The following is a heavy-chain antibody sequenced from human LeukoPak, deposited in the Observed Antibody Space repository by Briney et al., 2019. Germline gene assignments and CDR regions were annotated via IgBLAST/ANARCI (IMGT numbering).Heavy chain of an antibody. J-gene: IGHJ4*02. V-gene: IGHV3-23*01. Sequence: GGSLRLSCAASGFTFSSYAMSWVRQAPGKGLEWVSAISGSGGSTYYADSVKGRFTISRDNSKNTLYLQMSSLRAEDTAVYYCAPVTYSSSDFDYWGQGILATVSS. CDR2: ISGSGGST. D-gene: IGHD6-6*01. CDR3: APVTYSSSDFDY. CDR1: GFTFSSYA.